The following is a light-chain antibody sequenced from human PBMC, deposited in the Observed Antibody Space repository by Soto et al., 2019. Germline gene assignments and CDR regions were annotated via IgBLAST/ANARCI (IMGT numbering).Light chain of an antibody. J-gene: IGKJ2*01. CDR3: QQYDTYSMYT. Sequence: DIQMTQSHSTLSASVGDRVTITCRASQSISRWLAWYQQKPGKAPKLLIYDAYNLEIGVPSRFRGSGSGAEFTLSISSLQPDDFATYYCQQYDTYSMYTFGQGTKVDIK. CDR2: DAY. V-gene: IGKV1-5*01. CDR1: QSISRW.